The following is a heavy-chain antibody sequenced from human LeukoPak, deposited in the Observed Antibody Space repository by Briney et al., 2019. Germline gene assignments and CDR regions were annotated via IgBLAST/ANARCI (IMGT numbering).Heavy chain of an antibody. J-gene: IGHJ6*03. CDR1: GFTFSSYA. CDR3: ARVRSVLYYYMDV. CDR2: ISYDGSNK. Sequence: GGSLRLSCAASGFTFSSYAMHWVRQAPGKGLEWVAVISYDGSNKYYADSVKGRFTISRDNSKNTLYLQMNSLRAEDTAVYYCARVRSVLYYYMDVWGKGTTVTVSS. V-gene: IGHV3-30*04.